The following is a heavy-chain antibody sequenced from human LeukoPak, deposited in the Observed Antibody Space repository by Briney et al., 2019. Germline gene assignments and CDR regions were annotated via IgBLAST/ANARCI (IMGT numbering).Heavy chain of an antibody. J-gene: IGHJ4*02. CDR2: ISWNSGSI. V-gene: IGHV3-9*01. D-gene: IGHD6-13*01. Sequence: GGSLRLSRAASGFTFDDYAMHWVRQAPGKGLEWVSGISWNSGSIGYADSVKGRFTISRDNAKNSLYLQMNSLRAEDTTLYYCAKDMYSSSSYFDYWGQGTLVTVSS. CDR1: GFTFDDYA. CDR3: AKDMYSSSSYFDY.